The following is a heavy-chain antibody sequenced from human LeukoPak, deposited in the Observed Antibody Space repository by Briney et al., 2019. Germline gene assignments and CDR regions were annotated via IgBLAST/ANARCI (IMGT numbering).Heavy chain of an antibody. CDR2: IYCSGST. CDR1: GGSISSYY. CDR3: ARLYSSGWLRYFDY. J-gene: IGHJ4*02. V-gene: IGHV4-59*01. D-gene: IGHD6-19*01. Sequence: SETLSLTCTVSGGSISSYYWSWIRQPPGKGLEWIGYIYCSGSTNYNPSLKSRVTISVDTSKNQFSLKLSSVTAADTAVYYCARLYSSGWLRYFDYWGQGTLVTVSS.